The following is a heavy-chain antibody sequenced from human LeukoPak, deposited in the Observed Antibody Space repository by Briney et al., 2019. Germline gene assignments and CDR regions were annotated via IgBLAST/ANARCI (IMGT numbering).Heavy chain of an antibody. V-gene: IGHV3-21*01. Sequence: AGGSLRLSCAASGFTFSSYRMNWVRQAPGKGLEWVSSISSSSYHIYYADSIKGRFTISRDNAKNSLYLQMDSLRAEDTAVYYCAGGSSTSSYYFDYWGQGTLVTVSS. CDR2: ISSSSYHI. J-gene: IGHJ4*02. CDR3: AGGSSTSSYYFDY. D-gene: IGHD2-2*01. CDR1: GFTFSSYR.